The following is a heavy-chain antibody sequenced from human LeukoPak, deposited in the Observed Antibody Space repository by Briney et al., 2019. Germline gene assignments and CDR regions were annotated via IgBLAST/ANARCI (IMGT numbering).Heavy chain of an antibody. CDR1: GFTFSTYS. Sequence: GGSLRLSCTASGFTFSTYSVNWVRQAPGKGLEWVSVIYSGGSTYYADSVKGRFTISRDNSKNTLYLQMNSLRAEDTAVYYCAMLGGFFDYWGQGTLVTVSS. V-gene: IGHV3-66*01. CDR2: IYSGGST. D-gene: IGHD1-26*01. J-gene: IGHJ4*02. CDR3: AMLGGFFDY.